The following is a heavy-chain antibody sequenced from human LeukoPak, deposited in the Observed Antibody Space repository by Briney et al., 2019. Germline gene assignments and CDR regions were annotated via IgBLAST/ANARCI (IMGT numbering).Heavy chain of an antibody. V-gene: IGHV4-4*02. J-gene: IGHJ3*02. D-gene: IGHD3-10*01. CDR3: ARAHITEGVVDGFDI. CDR2: IYHSGST. Sequence: SETLSLTCAVSGGSISSSNWWSWVRQPPGKGLEWIGEIYHSGSTNYNPSLKSRVTISVDKSKNQFSLKLSSVTAADTAVYYCARAHITEGVVDGFDIWGQGTMVTVSS. CDR1: GGSISSSNW.